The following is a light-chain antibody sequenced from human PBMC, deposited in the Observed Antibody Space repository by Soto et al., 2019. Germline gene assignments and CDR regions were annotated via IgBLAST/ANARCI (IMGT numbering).Light chain of an antibody. CDR2: DVT. CDR3: CSYAGTFTFV. J-gene: IGLJ1*01. V-gene: IGLV2-11*01. Sequence: QSSLTHPRSLSGSPGESVTISCTGTSSDVRTYNYVSWYQQQPDKAPKLVIYDVTERPSGVPDRFSGSKSDNTASLTISGLQAEDEADYYCCSYAGTFTFVFGTGTKVTVL. CDR1: SSDVRTYNY.